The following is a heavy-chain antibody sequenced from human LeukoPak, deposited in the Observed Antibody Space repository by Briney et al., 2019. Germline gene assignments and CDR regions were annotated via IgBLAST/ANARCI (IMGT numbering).Heavy chain of an antibody. CDR3: ASHLRIAAAGINSDY. Sequence: SETLFLTCTVSGGSISSSSYYWGWIRQPPGEGLEWIGSIYYSGSTYYNPSLKSRVTISVDTSKNQFSLKLSSVTAADTAVYYCASHLRIAAAGINSDYWGQGTLVTVSS. V-gene: IGHV4-39*07. J-gene: IGHJ4*02. CDR1: GGSISSSSYY. CDR2: IYYSGST. D-gene: IGHD6-13*01.